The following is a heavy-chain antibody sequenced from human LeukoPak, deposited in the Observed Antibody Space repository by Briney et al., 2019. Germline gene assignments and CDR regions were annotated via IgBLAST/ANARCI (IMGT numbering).Heavy chain of an antibody. V-gene: IGHV3-66*01. CDR3: ARRERLGYSYGRGTLDI. CDR2: IDSTGST. D-gene: IGHD5-18*01. J-gene: IGHJ3*02. Sequence: GGSLRLSCVASGIXVSSNYISWVRQAPGKGLEWVSFIDSTGSTYYADSVKGRFSISRDNSMNTLYLQMNSLRVEDTAVYYCARRERLGYSYGRGTLDIWGQGTMVTVSS. CDR1: GIXVSSNY.